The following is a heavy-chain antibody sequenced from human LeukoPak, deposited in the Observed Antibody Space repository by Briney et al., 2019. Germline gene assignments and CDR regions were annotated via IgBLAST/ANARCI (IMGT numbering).Heavy chain of an antibody. V-gene: IGHV4-39*07. D-gene: IGHD6-13*01. CDR1: GGSISSSSYY. CDR3: ARPGQVRRYSSSWYWFDP. J-gene: IGHJ5*02. CDR2: IYYSGST. Sequence: PSETLSLTCTVSGGSISSSSYYWGWIRQPPGKGLEWIGSIYYSGSTYYNPSLKSRVTISVDTSKNQFSLKLSSVTAADTAVYYCARPGQVRRYSSSWYWFDPWGQGTLVTVSS.